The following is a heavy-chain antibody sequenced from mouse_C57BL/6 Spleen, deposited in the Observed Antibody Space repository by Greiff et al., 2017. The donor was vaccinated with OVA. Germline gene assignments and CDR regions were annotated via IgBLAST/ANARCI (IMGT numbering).Heavy chain of an antibody. D-gene: IGHD3-2*02. V-gene: IGHV5-17*01. CDR2: ISSGSSTI. CDR3: ARRPSSGYEGFDY. Sequence: EVHLVESGGGLVKPGGSLKLSCAASGFTFSDYGMHWVRQAPEKGLEWVAYISSGSSTIYYADTVKGRFTISRDNAKNTLFLQMTSLRSEDTAMYYCARRPSSGYEGFDYWGQGTTLTVSS. CDR1: GFTFSDYG. J-gene: IGHJ2*01.